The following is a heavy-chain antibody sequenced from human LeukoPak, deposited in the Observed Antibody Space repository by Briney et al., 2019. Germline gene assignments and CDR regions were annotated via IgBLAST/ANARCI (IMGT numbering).Heavy chain of an antibody. CDR1: GFTFSSYA. J-gene: IGHJ4*02. D-gene: IGHD5-18*01. Sequence: GGSLRLSCAATGFTFSSYAMNWVRQAPGKGLEWVSTVSAGSGSTYYADSVKGRSTISRDNSKNTLHLQMNSLRAEDTAVYYCARRGYTYEFDYWGQGTLVTVSS. V-gene: IGHV3-23*01. CDR3: ARRGYTYEFDY. CDR2: VSAGSGST.